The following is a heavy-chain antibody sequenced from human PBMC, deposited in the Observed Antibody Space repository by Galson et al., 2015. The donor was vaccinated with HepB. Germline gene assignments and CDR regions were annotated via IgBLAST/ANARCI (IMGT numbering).Heavy chain of an antibody. J-gene: IGHJ4*02. CDR1: GFTFSDYW. CDR2: IRSNGETA. D-gene: IGHD2-8*01. Sequence: SLRLSCAASGFTFSDYWMHWVRQAPGKGLVWVSRIRSNGETADFADSVKGRFTISRDNAKNRLFMDMDSLTVEDTAVYFCARTNTPAPLPLFDSWGQGTLRTLSS. V-gene: IGHV3-74*01. CDR3: ARTNTPAPLPLFDS.